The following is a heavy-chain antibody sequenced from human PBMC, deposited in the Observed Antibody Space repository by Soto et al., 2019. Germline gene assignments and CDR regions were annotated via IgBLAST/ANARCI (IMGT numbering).Heavy chain of an antibody. J-gene: IGHJ5*01. CDR3: VRLIGNSWLDF. CDR1: GDSVSSSSVT. CDR2: TYYRSRWYN. D-gene: IGHD1-26*01. V-gene: IGHV6-1*01. Sequence: SQTLSLTCDISGDSVSSSSVTWNWIRQSPSRGLEWLGRTYYRSRWYNDYAESVKSRIIINPDTSKSQFSLHLNSVTPDDTAVYYCVRLIGNSWLDFWGQGTLVTVSS.